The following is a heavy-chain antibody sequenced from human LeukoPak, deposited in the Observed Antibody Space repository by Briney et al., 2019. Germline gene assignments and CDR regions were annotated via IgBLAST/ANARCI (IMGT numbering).Heavy chain of an antibody. J-gene: IGHJ4*02. CDR3: TREPVSAVAGPDY. CDR1: GFNFSSYW. CDR2: IKPDGTEK. D-gene: IGHD6-19*01. V-gene: IGHV3-7*01. Sequence: GGSLRLSCIASGFNFSSYWMSWIRRAPGKGLEWVVNIKPDGTEKYYVDSVKGRFTISRDNAKSSLFLQMNSLRAEDTAVYYCTREPVSAVAGPDYWGQGTLVTVSS.